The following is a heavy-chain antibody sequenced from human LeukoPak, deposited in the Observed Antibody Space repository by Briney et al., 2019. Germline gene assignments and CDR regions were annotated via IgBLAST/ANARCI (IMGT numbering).Heavy chain of an antibody. CDR2: ISSGSVTI. V-gene: IGHV3-48*01. J-gene: IGHJ4*02. CDR1: GFTFSSNS. Sequence: QTGGSLRLSCAASGFTFSSNSMNWVRQAPGKGLEWVSYISSGSVTIYYADSVKGRFTISRDNAKNSLYLQMNTLRAEDTAVYYCARALYSGSYSAFGYWGQGALVTVSS. CDR3: ARALYSGSYSAFGY. D-gene: IGHD1-26*01.